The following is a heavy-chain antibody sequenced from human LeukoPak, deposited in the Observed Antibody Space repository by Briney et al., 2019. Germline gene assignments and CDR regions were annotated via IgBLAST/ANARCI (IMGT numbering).Heavy chain of an antibody. J-gene: IGHJ3*02. D-gene: IGHD2-2*01. Sequence: GASVKVSCKASGGTFSSYAISWVRQAPGQGLEWMGGIIPIFGTANYTQKFQGRVTITADKSTSTAYMELSSLRSEDTAVYYCAITPPIVVVPTREDHGAFDIWGQGTMVTVSS. CDR3: AITPPIVVVPTREDHGAFDI. CDR2: IIPIFGTA. V-gene: IGHV1-69*06. CDR1: GGTFSSYA.